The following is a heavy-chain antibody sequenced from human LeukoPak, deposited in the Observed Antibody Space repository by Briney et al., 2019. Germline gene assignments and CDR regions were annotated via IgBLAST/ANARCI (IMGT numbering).Heavy chain of an antibody. Sequence: GASVKVSCKASGGTFSSYAISWVRQAPGQGFEWMGGIIPIFGTANYAQKFQGRVTITTDESTSTAYMELSSLRSEDTAVYYCARGRQQLEPPSSYCYYMDVWGKGTTVTVSS. CDR1: GGTFSSYA. CDR2: IIPIFGTA. J-gene: IGHJ6*03. CDR3: ARGRQQLEPPSSYCYYMDV. D-gene: IGHD6-13*01. V-gene: IGHV1-69*05.